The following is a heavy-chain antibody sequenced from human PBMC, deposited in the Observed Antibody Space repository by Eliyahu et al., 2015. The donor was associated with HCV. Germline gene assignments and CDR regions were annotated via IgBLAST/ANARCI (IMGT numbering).Heavy chain of an antibody. CDR2: ISSSSSYI. CDR1: GFTFSSYS. J-gene: IGHJ6*03. CDR3: ARDGSEILWFGELSPYYMDV. D-gene: IGHD3-10*01. Sequence: EVQLVESGGGXVKPGGSLRLSCAASGFTFSSYSLNWVRQAPGEGVGWVSSISSSSSYIYYADSVKGRFTISRDNAKNSLYLQMNSLRAEDTAVYYCARDGSEILWFGELSPYYMDVWGKGTTVTVSS. V-gene: IGHV3-21*01.